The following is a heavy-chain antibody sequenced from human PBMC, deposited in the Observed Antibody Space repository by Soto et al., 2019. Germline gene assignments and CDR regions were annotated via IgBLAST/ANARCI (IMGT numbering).Heavy chain of an antibody. CDR2: ISYDGSNK. D-gene: IGHD5-12*01. CDR3: ARVGLGYVYYYYGMDV. Sequence: GGSLRLSCAASGFTFSSYAMHWVRQAPGKGLEWVAVISYDGSNKYYADSVKGRFTISRDNSKNTLYLQMNSLRAEDTAVYYCARVGLGYVYYYYGMDVWGQGTTVTVSS. V-gene: IGHV3-30-3*01. J-gene: IGHJ6*02. CDR1: GFTFSSYA.